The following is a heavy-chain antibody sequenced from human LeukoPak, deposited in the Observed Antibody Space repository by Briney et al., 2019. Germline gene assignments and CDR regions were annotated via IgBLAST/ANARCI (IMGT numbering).Heavy chain of an antibody. CDR2: IYSGGST. J-gene: IGHJ1*01. CDR1: GFTFDDYA. CDR3: ARDRSYFQH. V-gene: IGHV3-66*01. Sequence: GGSLRLSCAASGFTFDDYAMHWVRQAPGKGLEWVSVIYSGGSTYYADSVKGRFTISRDNSKNTLYLQMNSLRAEDTAVYYCARDRSYFQHWGQGTLVTVSS.